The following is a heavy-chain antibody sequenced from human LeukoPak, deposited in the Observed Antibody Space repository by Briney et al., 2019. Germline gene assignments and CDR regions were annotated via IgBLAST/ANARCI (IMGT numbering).Heavy chain of an antibody. CDR3: ARKNYGSNRWFDP. D-gene: IGHD4/OR15-4a*01. J-gene: IGHJ5*02. Sequence: ASVKVSCKAPGYTFISYDINWVRQATGQGLEWMGWMNPNSGNTGYAQKFQGRVTMTRNTSISTAYMELSSLTSEDTAVYYCARKNYGSNRWFDPWGQGTLVTVSS. CDR2: MNPNSGNT. CDR1: GYTFISYD. V-gene: IGHV1-8*01.